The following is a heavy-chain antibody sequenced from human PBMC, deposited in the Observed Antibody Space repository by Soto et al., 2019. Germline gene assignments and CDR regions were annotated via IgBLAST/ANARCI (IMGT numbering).Heavy chain of an antibody. D-gene: IGHD3-22*01. CDR2: INHSGRV. V-gene: IGHV4-34*01. J-gene: IGHJ5*01. CDR3: STRAYDTNGYYRFDP. Sequence: SETLSLTCAVYGGSFSGHSWTWIRQSPGKGLEWIGDINHSGRVNYSPSLKSRVAISLDTSKNQFSLTLSAVTAADTAMYYCSTRAYDTNGYYRFDPWGQGTLVTAPQ. CDR1: GGSFSGHS.